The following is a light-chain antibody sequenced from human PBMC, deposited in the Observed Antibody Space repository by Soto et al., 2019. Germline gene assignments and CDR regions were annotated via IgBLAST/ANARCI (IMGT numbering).Light chain of an antibody. J-gene: IGLJ1*01. V-gene: IGLV2-14*01. CDR1: SSDVGGYNF. CDR3: SSYTSSSTYV. Sequence: QSALTQPSSVSGSPGQSITISRTGTSSDVGGYNFVSWYQQHPGKAPKLLIYDVSDRPSGVSNRFSGSKSGNTASLTISGLQAEDEADYYCSSYTSSSTYVFGTGTNVTVL. CDR2: DVS.